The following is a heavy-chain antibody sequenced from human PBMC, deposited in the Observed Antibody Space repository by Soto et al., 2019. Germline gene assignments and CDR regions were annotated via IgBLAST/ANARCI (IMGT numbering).Heavy chain of an antibody. V-gene: IGHV3-7*01. Sequence: GGSLRLSCAASGFTFSSYWMSWIRQAPGKGLEWVANIKQDGSEKYYVDSVKGRFTISRENAKNSLYLQMNSLRAEDTAVYYCAAQGGNYDYIWGSYYYYMDVWGKGTTVTVSS. D-gene: IGHD3-16*01. CDR2: IKQDGSEK. CDR1: GFTFSSYW. CDR3: AAQGGNYDYIWGSYYYYMDV. J-gene: IGHJ6*03.